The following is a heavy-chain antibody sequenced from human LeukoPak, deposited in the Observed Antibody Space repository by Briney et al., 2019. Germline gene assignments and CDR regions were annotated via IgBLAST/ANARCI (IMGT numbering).Heavy chain of an antibody. CDR3: ARAHTYHDSSGYYYILDY. V-gene: IGHV3-30-3*01. CDR2: ISYDGSNK. CDR1: GFTFSSYA. J-gene: IGHJ4*02. Sequence: GGSLRLSCAASGFTFSSYAMHWVRQAPGKGLEWVAVISYDGSNKYYADSVKGRFTISRDNSKNTLYLQMNSLRAEDTAVYYCARAHTYHDSSGYYYILDYWGQGTLVTVSS. D-gene: IGHD3-22*01.